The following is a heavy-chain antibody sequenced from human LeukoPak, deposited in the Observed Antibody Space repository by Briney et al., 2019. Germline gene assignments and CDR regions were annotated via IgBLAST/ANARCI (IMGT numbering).Heavy chain of an antibody. CDR3: ARGPDSGSYYAWGYP. J-gene: IGHJ5*02. D-gene: IGHD1-26*01. V-gene: IGHV4-34*01. CDR2: INHSGST. Sequence: SETLSLTCADYGGSFSGYYWSWIRQPPGKGLEWIGEINHSGSTNYNPSLMSRVTISVDTSKNQFSLRLSSVTAADTAVYYCARGPDSGSYYAWGYPLGQGTLVTVSS. CDR1: GGSFSGYY.